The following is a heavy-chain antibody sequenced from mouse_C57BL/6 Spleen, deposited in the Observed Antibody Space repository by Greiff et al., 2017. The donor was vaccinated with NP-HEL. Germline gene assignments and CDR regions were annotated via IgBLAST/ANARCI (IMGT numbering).Heavy chain of an antibody. CDR2: ISSGSSTI. D-gene: IGHD3-3*01. Sequence: EVQLVESGGGLVKPGGSLKLSCAASGFTFSDYGMHWVRQAPEKGLEWVAYISSGSSTIYYADTVKGRFTISRDNAKNTLFLQMTSLRSEDTAMYYCATGDLGWYFDVGGTGTTVTVSS. CDR3: ATGDLGWYFDV. J-gene: IGHJ1*03. V-gene: IGHV5-17*01. CDR1: GFTFSDYG.